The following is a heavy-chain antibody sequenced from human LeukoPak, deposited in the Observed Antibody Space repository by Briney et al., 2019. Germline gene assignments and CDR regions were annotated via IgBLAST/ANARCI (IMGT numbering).Heavy chain of an antibody. D-gene: IGHD5-12*01. CDR2: AYYGRTT. Sequence: SETLSLTCTVSAGSFISSSHHWGWIRQSPGKGLEWIGSAYYGRTTYYNPSLDGRVTVSLDTSANLFSLQLNSVTAADTAVYYCVRHDGRGGATMGAFDSWGQGSLVTVSS. V-gene: IGHV4-39*01. J-gene: IGHJ5*01. CDR3: VRHDGRGGATMGAFDS. CDR1: AGSFISSSHH.